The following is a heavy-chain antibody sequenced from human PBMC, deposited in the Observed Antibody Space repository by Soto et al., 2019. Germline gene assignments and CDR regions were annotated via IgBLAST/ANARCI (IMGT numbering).Heavy chain of an antibody. J-gene: IGHJ5*02. Sequence: SETLSLTCAVSGGSISSSNWWSWVRQPPGKGLEWIGYIYYSGSTNYNPSLKSRVTISVDTSKNQFSLKLSSVTAADTAVYYCAGRTMYYYGSGSHLNWFDPWGQGTLVTVSS. CDR2: IYYSGST. CDR3: AGRTMYYYGSGSHLNWFDP. V-gene: IGHV4-4*02. CDR1: GGSISSSNW. D-gene: IGHD3-10*01.